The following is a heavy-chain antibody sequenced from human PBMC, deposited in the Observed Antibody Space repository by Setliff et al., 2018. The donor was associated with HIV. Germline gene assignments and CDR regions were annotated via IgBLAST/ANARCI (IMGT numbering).Heavy chain of an antibody. V-gene: IGHV4-38-2*01. CDR3: ASRIYYYDESRVLREEGFVP. J-gene: IGHJ5*02. Sequence: PSETLSLTCAVSGYAISSGYYWGWIRRPPGKGLEWIGSIYNRGSTYYNPSLKSRVTISVDTSKNQFSLKLSSMTAADAAVYYCASRIYYYDESRVLREEGFVPWGQGTLVTVSS. D-gene: IGHD3-22*01. CDR2: IYNRGST. CDR1: GYAISSGYY.